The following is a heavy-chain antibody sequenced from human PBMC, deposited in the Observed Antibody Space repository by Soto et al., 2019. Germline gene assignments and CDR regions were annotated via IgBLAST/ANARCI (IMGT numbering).Heavy chain of an antibody. CDR3: ARDKYSSCWYDAFGI. CDR2: ISSSSSYI. J-gene: IGHJ3*02. CDR1: GFTFSSYS. D-gene: IGHD6-19*01. Sequence: EVQLVESGGGLVKPGGSLRLSCAASGFTFSSYSMNWVRQAPGKGLEWVSSISSSSSYIYYADSVKGRFTISRDNAKNSLYLQMNSLRAEDTAVYYCARDKYSSCWYDAFGIWGQGTMVTVSS. V-gene: IGHV3-21*01.